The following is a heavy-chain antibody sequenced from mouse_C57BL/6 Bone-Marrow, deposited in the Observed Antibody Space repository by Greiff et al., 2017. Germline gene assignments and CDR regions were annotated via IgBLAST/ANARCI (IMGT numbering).Heavy chain of an antibody. V-gene: IGHV1-59*01. CDR1: GYTFTSYW. Sequence: QVQLQQPGAELVRPGTSVKLSCKASGYTFTSYWMHWVKQRPGQGLEWIGVIDPSDSYTNYNQKFKGKATLTVDTSSSTAYMQLSSLTSEDSAVYYCARDYYGSSPNDYWGQGTTLTVSS. CDR2: IDPSDSYT. J-gene: IGHJ2*01. CDR3: ARDYYGSSPNDY. D-gene: IGHD1-1*01.